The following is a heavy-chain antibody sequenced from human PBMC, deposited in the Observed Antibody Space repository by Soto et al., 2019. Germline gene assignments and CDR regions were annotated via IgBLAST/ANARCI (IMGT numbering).Heavy chain of an antibody. Sequence: ASVKVSCKASGGTFSRYAISWVRQAPGQGLEWMGGILPIFGTANCAQKFQGRVTITADGSTSTAYVELSSLRSEATAVYYCGVDSGYCSGGSCLIPFDYWGQGTLVTVSS. CDR2: ILPIFGTA. V-gene: IGHV1-69*13. D-gene: IGHD2-15*01. CDR1: GGTFSRYA. J-gene: IGHJ4*02. CDR3: GVDSGYCSGGSCLIPFDY.